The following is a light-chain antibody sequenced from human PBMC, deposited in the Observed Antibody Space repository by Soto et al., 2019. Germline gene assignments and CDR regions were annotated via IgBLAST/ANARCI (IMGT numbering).Light chain of an antibody. CDR2: RNN. Sequence: QSALTQPPSASGTPGQMVTISCSGSSSNIGTNSIYWYQQLPGTAPKLLIYRNNQRPSGVPDRFSGSKSGTSASLAISGLRSEDEADYYCAAWDDSLTGYVFGTGTTVTVL. CDR1: SSNIGTNS. V-gene: IGLV1-47*01. CDR3: AAWDDSLTGYV. J-gene: IGLJ1*01.